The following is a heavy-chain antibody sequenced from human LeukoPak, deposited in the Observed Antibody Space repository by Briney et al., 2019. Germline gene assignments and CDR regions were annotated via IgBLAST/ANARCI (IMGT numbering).Heavy chain of an antibody. CDR3: AKGTPYYYDSRGYNREYYFDY. CDR1: GFTFSSYA. J-gene: IGHJ4*02. D-gene: IGHD3-22*01. Sequence: GGSLRLSCAASGFTFSSYAMSWVRQAPGKGLEWVSTISASAGATYYPDSVKGRFTISRDNSKNTLYLQMNSLRAEDTAVYYCAKGTPYYYDSRGYNREYYFDYWGQGTLVTVSS. V-gene: IGHV3-23*01. CDR2: ISASAGAT.